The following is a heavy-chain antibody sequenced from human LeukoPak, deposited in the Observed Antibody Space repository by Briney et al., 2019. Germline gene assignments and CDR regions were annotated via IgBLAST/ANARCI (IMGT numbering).Heavy chain of an antibody. CDR1: GGSISSSNW. D-gene: IGHD3-3*01. V-gene: IGHV4-4*02. CDR3: AKSSGYGLIDT. CDR2: IYHSGST. J-gene: IGHJ3*01. Sequence: SGTLSLTCAVSGGSISSSNWWSWVRQPPGKGLEWIGEIYHSGSTNYNPSLKSRVTISVDKSKNQFSLRLNSVTAADTAVYYCAKSSGYGLIDTWGQGTMVTVSS.